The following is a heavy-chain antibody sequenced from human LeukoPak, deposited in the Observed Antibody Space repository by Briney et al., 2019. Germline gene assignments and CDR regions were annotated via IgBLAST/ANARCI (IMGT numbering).Heavy chain of an antibody. Sequence: GGSLRLSCAASEFTFSTYCMHWVRQAPGKGLVWVSRINSDGTNTDYADSVKGRFTISRDNAKNTPYMQMNSLRVDDTAVYYCVREASGVSSSAFDVWGQGTMVTVSS. V-gene: IGHV3-74*01. CDR2: INSDGTNT. CDR1: EFTFSTYC. CDR3: VREASGVSSSAFDV. J-gene: IGHJ3*01. D-gene: IGHD1-26*01.